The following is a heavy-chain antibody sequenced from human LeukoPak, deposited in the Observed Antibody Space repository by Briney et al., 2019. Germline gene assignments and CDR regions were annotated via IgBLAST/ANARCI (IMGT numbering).Heavy chain of an antibody. CDR2: IDHSGST. V-gene: IGHV4-34*01. Sequence: SETLSLTCAVYGGSFSGYYWSWIRQPPGKGLEWIGEIDHSGSTNYNPSLKSRVTISVDTSKNQFSLKLTSVTAADTAVYYCARQVDVGCTSTSCYRHGAFDIWGQGTVVTVSS. J-gene: IGHJ3*02. CDR1: GGSFSGYY. CDR3: ARQVDVGCTSTSCYRHGAFDI. D-gene: IGHD2-2*02.